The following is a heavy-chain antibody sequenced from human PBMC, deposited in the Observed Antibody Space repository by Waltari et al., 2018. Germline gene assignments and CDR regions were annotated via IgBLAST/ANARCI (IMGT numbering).Heavy chain of an antibody. Sequence: QLQLQESGPGLVKPSETLSLTCTVSGGSISSSSYYWGWIRQPPGKGLEWIGSIYYSGGTYYNPSLKSRGTSSVDTSKNQFSLKLSSVTAADTAVYYCASMRLGELSFFDYWGQGTLVTVSS. V-gene: IGHV4-39*01. CDR2: IYYSGGT. D-gene: IGHD3-16*02. CDR1: GGSISSSSYY. J-gene: IGHJ4*02. CDR3: ASMRLGELSFFDY.